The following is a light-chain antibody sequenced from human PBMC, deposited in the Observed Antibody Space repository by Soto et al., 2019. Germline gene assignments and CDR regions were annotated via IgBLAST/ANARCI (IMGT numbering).Light chain of an antibody. CDR1: SSDVGAYNY. CDR3: SSYTSSRTDV. Sequence: QSALTQAASVSGSPGQSITISCTGTSSDVGAYNYVSWYQQHPGKAPKVMIYDVSNRPSGVSNRFSGSKSGNTASLSISGLQAEDEADYYCSSYTSSRTDVFGSGTKLTVL. V-gene: IGLV2-14*03. J-gene: IGLJ1*01. CDR2: DVS.